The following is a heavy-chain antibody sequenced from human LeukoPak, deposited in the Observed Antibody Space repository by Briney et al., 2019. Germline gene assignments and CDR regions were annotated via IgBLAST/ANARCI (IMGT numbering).Heavy chain of an antibody. J-gene: IGHJ5*02. CDR2: INHSGST. CDR3: ARVGVYSSSSEWFDP. V-gene: IGHV4-34*01. CDR1: GGSFSGYY. D-gene: IGHD6-6*01. Sequence: PSETLSLTCAVYGGSFSGYYWSWIRQPPGKGLEWIGEINHSGSTNYNPSLKSRVTVSVDTSKNQFSLKLSSVTAADTAVYYCARVGVYSSSSEWFDPWGQGTLVTVSS.